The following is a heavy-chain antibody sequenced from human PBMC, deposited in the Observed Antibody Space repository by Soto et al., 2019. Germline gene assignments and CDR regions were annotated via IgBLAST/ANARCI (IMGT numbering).Heavy chain of an antibody. CDR1: GGTFSSDA. CDR2: IIPIFGTA. Sequence: QVQLVQSGAEVKKPGSSVKVSCKASGGTFSSDAISWVRQAPGQGLEWMGGIIPIFGTANYAQKFQGRVTITADKSTSTAYMELSILRSEDTAVYYCARTGRVTSNYYYYGMDDWGQGTTVTVSS. CDR3: ARTGRVTSNYYYYGMDD. J-gene: IGHJ6*02. D-gene: IGHD4-17*01. V-gene: IGHV1-69*06.